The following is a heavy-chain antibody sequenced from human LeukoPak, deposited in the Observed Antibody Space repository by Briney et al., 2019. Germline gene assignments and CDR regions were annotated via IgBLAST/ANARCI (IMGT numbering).Heavy chain of an antibody. V-gene: IGHV3-23*01. J-gene: IGHJ4*02. CDR3: AKQSHLVPVPPFDY. CDR1: GFTFSSYS. CDR2: ISGSGGST. D-gene: IGHD1-1*01. Sequence: GGSLRLSCAASGFTFSSYSMNWVRQAPGKGLEWVSAISGSGGSTYYADSVKGRFTISRDNSKNTLYLQMNSLRAEDTAVYYCAKQSHLVPVPPFDYWGQGTLVTVSS.